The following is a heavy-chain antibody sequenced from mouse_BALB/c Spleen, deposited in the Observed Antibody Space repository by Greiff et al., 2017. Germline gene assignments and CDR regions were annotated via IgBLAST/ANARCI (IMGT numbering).Heavy chain of an antibody. CDR3: ARGGYGSSYTFAY. J-gene: IGHJ3*01. V-gene: IGHV1-67*01. D-gene: IGHD1-1*01. CDR2: ISTYSGNT. CDR1: GYTFTDYA. Sequence: QVQLKESGPELVRPGVSVKISCKGSGYTFTDYAMHWVKQSHAKSLEWIGVISTYSGNTNYNQKFKGKATLTVDKSSSTAYMHLNSLTSEDSAVYYCARGGYGSSYTFAYWGQGTLVTVSA.